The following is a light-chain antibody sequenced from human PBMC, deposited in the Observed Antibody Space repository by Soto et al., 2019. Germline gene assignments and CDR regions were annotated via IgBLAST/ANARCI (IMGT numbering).Light chain of an antibody. V-gene: IGLV1-44*01. CDR1: SSNIGRNT. Sequence: QSVLTQPPSASGTPGQRVIISCSGSSSNIGRNTVNWYQQFPGTAPKLLIYSSNQRPSGVPDRFSGSSSGTSASLAISGLQSEDEAEYYCATWDVSLMGYVFGTGTKLTVL. CDR3: ATWDVSLMGYV. J-gene: IGLJ1*01. CDR2: SSN.